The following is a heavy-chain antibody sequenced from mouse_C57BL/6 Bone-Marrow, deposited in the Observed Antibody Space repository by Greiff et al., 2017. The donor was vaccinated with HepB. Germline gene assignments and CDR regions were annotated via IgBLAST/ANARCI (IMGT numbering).Heavy chain of an antibody. D-gene: IGHD3-2*02. Sequence: QVQLQQPGAELVRPGSSVKLSCKASGYTFTSYWMDWVKQRPGQGLEWIGNIYPSDSETHYNQKFKDKATLTVDKSSSTAYMQLSSLTSEDSAVYYCARDSSGYVEDYWGQGTTLTVSS. V-gene: IGHV1-61*01. CDR3: ARDSSGYVEDY. CDR2: IYPSDSET. J-gene: IGHJ2*01. CDR1: GYTFTSYW.